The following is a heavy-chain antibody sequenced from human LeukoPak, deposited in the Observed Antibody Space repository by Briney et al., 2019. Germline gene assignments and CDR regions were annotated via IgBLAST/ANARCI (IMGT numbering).Heavy chain of an antibody. D-gene: IGHD3-9*01. CDR1: GFAFSGYS. J-gene: IGHJ6*02. CDR3: AREAGVNYDILTGPTAHYYGMDV. CDR2: ISTTSTSI. Sequence: GRSLRLSCAASGFAFSGYSMNWVRQAPGRGPEWVSLISTTSTSIYYADSVRGRFTISRDNAKNSLYLQMNSLRAEDTAVYYCAREAGVNYDILTGPTAHYYGMDVWGQGTTVTVSS. V-gene: IGHV3-21*01.